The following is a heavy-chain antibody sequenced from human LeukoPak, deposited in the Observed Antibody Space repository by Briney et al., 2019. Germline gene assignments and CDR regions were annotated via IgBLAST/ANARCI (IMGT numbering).Heavy chain of an antibody. D-gene: IGHD5-24*01. CDR2: INPNSGGT. Sequence: ASVKVSCKASGYTFTGYYMHWVRQAPGQGLEWMGWINPNSGGTNYAQKFQGRVTMTRDTSISTAYMELSRLRSDDTAVYYCARVEMATITSAFDIWGQGTMVTVSS. CDR1: GYTFTGYY. J-gene: IGHJ3*02. CDR3: ARVEMATITSAFDI. V-gene: IGHV1-2*02.